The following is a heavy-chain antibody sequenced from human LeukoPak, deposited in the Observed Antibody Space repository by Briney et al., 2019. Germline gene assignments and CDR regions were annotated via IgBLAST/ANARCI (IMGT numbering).Heavy chain of an antibody. J-gene: IGHJ4*02. Sequence: KASETLSLTCTVSGGSISSYYWSWIRQPPWKGLEWIGYIYYSGSTNYNPSLKSRVTISVDTSKNQFSLKLSSVTAADTAVYYCATSPMIGDYFDYWGQGTLVTVSS. CDR2: IYYSGST. CDR1: GGSISSYY. CDR3: ATSPMIGDYFDY. V-gene: IGHV4-59*01. D-gene: IGHD3-16*01.